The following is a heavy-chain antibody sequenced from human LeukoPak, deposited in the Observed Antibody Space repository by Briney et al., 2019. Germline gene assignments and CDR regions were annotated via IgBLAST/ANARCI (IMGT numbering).Heavy chain of an antibody. CDR2: INPNSGGT. D-gene: IGHD1-1*01. V-gene: IGHV1-2*02. CDR3: ARATGSVDYYYMDV. CDR1: AYTFTDYY. J-gene: IGHJ6*03. Sequence: GASVKVSCKPSAYTFTDYYVHWVRQAPGQGLEWMGWINPNSGGTNYAQKFQGRVTMTRDTSISTAYMEVSRLRSDDTAMFYCARATGSVDYYYMDVWGKGTTVTVSS.